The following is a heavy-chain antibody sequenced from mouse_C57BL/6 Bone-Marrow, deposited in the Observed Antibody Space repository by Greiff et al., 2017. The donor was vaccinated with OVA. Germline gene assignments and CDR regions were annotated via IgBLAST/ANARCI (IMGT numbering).Heavy chain of an antibody. Sequence: QVQLQQPGTELVKPGASVKLSCKASGYTFTSYWMHWVKQRPGQGLEWIGNINPRNGGTNYNEKFKSKATLTVDKSSSTAYMQLSSLTSEYSAVYYCARELGYYAMDYWGQGTSVTVSS. CDR1: GYTFTSYW. CDR2: INPRNGGT. V-gene: IGHV1-53*01. CDR3: ARELGYYAMDY. D-gene: IGHD4-1*01. J-gene: IGHJ4*01.